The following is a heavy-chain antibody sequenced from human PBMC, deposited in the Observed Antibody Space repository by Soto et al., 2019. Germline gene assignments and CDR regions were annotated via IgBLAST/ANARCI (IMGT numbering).Heavy chain of an antibody. D-gene: IGHD3-10*01. Sequence: QVQLVQSGAEVKKPGSSVKVSCKASGGTFSSYAISWVRQAPGQGLEWMGGIIPIFGTANYAQKYQGRVRXTXDXXTSTAYMELSSLRSEDTAVYYCARVYGSGSYHPEDWGQGTLVTVSS. CDR2: IIPIFGTA. V-gene: IGHV1-69*05. CDR3: ARVYGSGSYHPED. J-gene: IGHJ1*01. CDR1: GGTFSSYA.